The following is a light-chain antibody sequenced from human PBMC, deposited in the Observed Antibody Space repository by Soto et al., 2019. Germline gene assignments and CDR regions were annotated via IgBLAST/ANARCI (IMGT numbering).Light chain of an antibody. CDR2: EDT. Sequence: QSAVTQPASVSGSPGQSITISCTGTSSDIGSYNRVSWYQQHPGKAPKLMIYEDTQRPSRVSNRFSGSKSGNTASLTITGLQAEDEADYYCCSYAGPSVFVVFGGGTKVTVL. CDR1: SSDIGSYNR. J-gene: IGLJ2*01. CDR3: CSYAGPSVFVV. V-gene: IGLV2-23*02.